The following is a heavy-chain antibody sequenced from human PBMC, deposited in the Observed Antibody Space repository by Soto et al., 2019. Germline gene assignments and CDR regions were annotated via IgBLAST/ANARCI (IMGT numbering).Heavy chain of an antibody. CDR1: GYTFTSYA. CDR3: ARDQGGWPDY. Sequence: ASVEVSCKACGYTFTSYAIHWVRQAPGQRLEWMGWINAGNGNTKYSQKFQDRVTITRDTSASTAYMELSSLRSEDTAVYYCARDQGGWPDYWGQGTLVTVSS. CDR2: INAGNGNT. D-gene: IGHD6-19*01. J-gene: IGHJ4*02. V-gene: IGHV1-3*01.